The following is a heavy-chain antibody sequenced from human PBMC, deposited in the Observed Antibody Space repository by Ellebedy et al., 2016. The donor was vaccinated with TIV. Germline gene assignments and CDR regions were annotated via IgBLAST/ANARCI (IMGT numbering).Heavy chain of an antibody. Sequence: GESLKISXAASGFTFNNHALSWVRQAPGQGLEWVSSISNQGASAYYADSVKGRFTISRENAKNSLFLQMNSLRAGDTAVYYCARVGGWYDDNLDYWGQGTLVTVSS. CDR3: ARVGGWYDDNLDY. D-gene: IGHD6-19*01. V-gene: IGHV3-23*01. J-gene: IGHJ4*02. CDR2: ISNQGASA. CDR1: GFTFNNHA.